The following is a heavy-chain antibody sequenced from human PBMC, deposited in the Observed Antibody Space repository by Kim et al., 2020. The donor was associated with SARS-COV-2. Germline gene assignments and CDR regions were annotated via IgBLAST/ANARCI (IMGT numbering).Heavy chain of an antibody. CDR1: GGSISSSSYY. J-gene: IGHJ4*02. CDR3: ARHETMVRWYYFDY. CDR2: IYYSGST. V-gene: IGHV4-39*01. Sequence: SETLSLTCTVSGGSISSSSYYWGWIRQPPGKGLEWIGSIYYSGSTYYNPSLKSRVTISVDTSKNQFSLKLSSVTAADTAVYYCARHETMVRWYYFDYWGQGTLVTVSS. D-gene: IGHD3-10*01.